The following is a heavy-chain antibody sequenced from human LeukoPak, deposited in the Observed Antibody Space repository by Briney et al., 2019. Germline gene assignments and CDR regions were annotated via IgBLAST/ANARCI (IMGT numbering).Heavy chain of an antibody. V-gene: IGHV4-59*01. CDR2: TYESAST. Sequence: PSETLSLTCTVSGGSISSYYWSWIRQTPGKGLEWIGYTYESASTNCHPTLKARFTVSAYTSKNQFSLKLSSVTAADTAVYCCARVNGDYPDYWGQGTLVTVSS. J-gene: IGHJ4*02. CDR3: ARVNGDYPDY. D-gene: IGHD4-17*01. CDR1: GGSISSYY.